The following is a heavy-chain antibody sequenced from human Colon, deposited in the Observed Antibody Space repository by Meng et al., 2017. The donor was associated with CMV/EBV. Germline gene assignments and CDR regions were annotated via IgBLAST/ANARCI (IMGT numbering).Heavy chain of an antibody. D-gene: IGHD1-26*01. Sequence: GESLKISCAASRFTFNTYWMSWVRQAPGKGLEWVANIKEDGSEKYYVDSVKGRFTISRDNPKNSLYLQMNSLRAEDTAVYYCARGLGSGTRRGVDYWGQGTLVTVSS. CDR2: IKEDGSEK. J-gene: IGHJ4*02. CDR3: ARGLGSGTRRGVDY. CDR1: RFTFNTYW. V-gene: IGHV3-7*01.